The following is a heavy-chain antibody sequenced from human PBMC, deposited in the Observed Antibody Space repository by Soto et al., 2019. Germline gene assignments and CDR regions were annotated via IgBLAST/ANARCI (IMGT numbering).Heavy chain of an antibody. V-gene: IGHV3-30*18. CDR2: ISYDGSNK. J-gene: IGHJ6*02. CDR3: AKDLTVTRSYYYYGMDV. D-gene: IGHD4-4*01. CDR1: GFTFSSYG. Sequence: PGGSLRLSCAASGFTFSSYGMHWVRRAPGKGLEWVAVISYDGSNKYYADSVKGRFTISRDNSKNTLYLQMNSLRAEDTAVYYCAKDLTVTRSYYYYGMDVWGQGTTVTISS.